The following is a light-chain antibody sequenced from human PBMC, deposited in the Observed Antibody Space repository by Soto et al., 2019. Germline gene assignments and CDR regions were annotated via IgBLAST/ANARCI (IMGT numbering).Light chain of an antibody. J-gene: IGLJ1*01. Sequence: QSVLNQPASVSGSPGESTAISCTGTSIDGGGYNYVSWYQQHPGKAPKLKIYEVSNRPSGVSKRFSGSKSGSTASLTISGLQAEDEADYYCSSYTSSSTVFGTGTKVTV. CDR1: SIDGGGYNY. CDR2: EVS. V-gene: IGLV2-14*01. CDR3: SSYTSSSTV.